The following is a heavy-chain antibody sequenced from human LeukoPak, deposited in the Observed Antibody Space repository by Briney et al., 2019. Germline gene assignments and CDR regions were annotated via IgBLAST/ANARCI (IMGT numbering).Heavy chain of an antibody. CDR2: ISYDGSNK. CDR1: GFTFSSYA. V-gene: IGHV3-30-3*01. CDR3: ARDGYCTNGVCYTGYYYYGMDV. D-gene: IGHD2-8*01. Sequence: PGGSLRLSCAASGFTFSSYAMHWVRQAPGKGLEWVAAISYDGSNKYYADSVKGRFTISRDNSKNTLYLQMNSLRAEDTAVYYCARDGYCTNGVCYTGYYYYGMDVWGQGTTVTVSS. J-gene: IGHJ6*02.